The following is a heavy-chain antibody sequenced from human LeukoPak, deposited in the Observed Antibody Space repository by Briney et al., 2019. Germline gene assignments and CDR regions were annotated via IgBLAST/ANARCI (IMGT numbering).Heavy chain of an antibody. Sequence: PGGSLRLSCAASGFTFSRYWMSWVRQAPGKGLEWVANTKQDESERFYVDTVKGRFTISRDNAKNSMYLQMNSLRVEDTAVYYCARGDHISMVRGVLDYWGQGTLVTVSS. J-gene: IGHJ4*02. D-gene: IGHD3-10*01. CDR2: TKQDESER. CDR1: GFTFSRYW. V-gene: IGHV3-7*01. CDR3: ARGDHISMVRGVLDY.